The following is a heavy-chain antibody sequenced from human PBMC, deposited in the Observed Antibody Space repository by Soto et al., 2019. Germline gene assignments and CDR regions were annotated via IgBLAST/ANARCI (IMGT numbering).Heavy chain of an antibody. CDR3: ARGQSGNYYDNYFDY. V-gene: IGHV1-69*04. D-gene: IGHD1-26*01. J-gene: IGHJ4*02. Sequence: ASVKVSCKASEGTFSSYAISWVRQAPGQGPEWMGSITPILGTANYAQEFQDRVTLTADKSTSTAYMKLSSLRSEDTAVYYCARGQSGNYYDNYFDYWGQGTLVTVSS. CDR1: EGTFSSYA. CDR2: ITPILGTA.